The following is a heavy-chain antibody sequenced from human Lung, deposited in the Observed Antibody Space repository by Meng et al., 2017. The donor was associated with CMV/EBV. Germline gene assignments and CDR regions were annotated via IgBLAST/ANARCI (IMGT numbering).Heavy chain of an antibody. V-gene: IGHV1-18*01. Sequence: ASAXVSCKASDYSFTSYGISWVRQAPGQGLKWMGWINTYKGNTNYAQKLQGRVTMTAEKSTSTVYMEVSGLRFDDPTIYYCSRSITIYYIDIWGQGPAVTVSS. CDR2: INTYKGNT. D-gene: IGHD3-3*01. J-gene: IGHJ6*03. CDR3: SRSITIYYIDI. CDR1: DYSFTSYG.